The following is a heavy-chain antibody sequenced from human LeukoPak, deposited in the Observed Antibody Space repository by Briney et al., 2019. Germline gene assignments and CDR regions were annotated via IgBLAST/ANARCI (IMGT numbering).Heavy chain of an antibody. Sequence: GGSLRLSCAASGFTFSSYGMHWVRQAPGKGLEWVAFIRYDGSNKYYADSVKGRFTISRDNSKNTLYLQMNSLRAEDTAVYYCAKDRGYGDYTRVDDAFDIWGQGTMVTVSS. CDR2: IRYDGSNK. J-gene: IGHJ3*02. V-gene: IGHV3-30*02. CDR3: AKDRGYGDYTRVDDAFDI. CDR1: GFTFSSYG. D-gene: IGHD4-17*01.